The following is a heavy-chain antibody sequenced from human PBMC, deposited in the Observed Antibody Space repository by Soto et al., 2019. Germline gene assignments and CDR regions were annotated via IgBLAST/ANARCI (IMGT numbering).Heavy chain of an antibody. V-gene: IGHV3-48*01. D-gene: IGHD6-25*01. CDR3: ARDREGDGYNFDY. Sequence: SVKGRFTISRDNAKNSLYLQMNSLTADDTAVYYCARDREGDGYNFDYWGQGTLVTVSS. J-gene: IGHJ4*02.